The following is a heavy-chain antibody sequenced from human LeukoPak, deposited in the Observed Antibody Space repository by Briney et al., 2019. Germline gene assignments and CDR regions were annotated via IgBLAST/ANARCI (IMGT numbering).Heavy chain of an antibody. V-gene: IGHV3-30*18. Sequence: PGGSLRLSCAASGFTFSSYGMHWVRQAPGKGPEWVAVISYDGSNKYYADSVRDRFTIPRDNSKNTLYLQMNSLRAEDTAVYYCAKVLEWLTYYYYYGMDVWGQGTTVTVSS. D-gene: IGHD5-12*01. CDR2: ISYDGSNK. CDR3: AKVLEWLTYYYYYGMDV. J-gene: IGHJ6*02. CDR1: GFTFSSYG.